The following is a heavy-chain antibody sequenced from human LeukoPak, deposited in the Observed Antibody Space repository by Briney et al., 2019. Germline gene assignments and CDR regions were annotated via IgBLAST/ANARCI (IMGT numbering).Heavy chain of an antibody. Sequence: SQTLSLTCTVSGGSISSGGYYWSWIRQHPGKGLEWIGYIYYSGSAYYNPSLKSRVTISVDTSKNRFSLKLSSVTAADTAVYYCSGTMVRGVIISFDYWGQGTLVTVSS. CDR1: GGSISSGGYY. CDR2: IYYSGSA. CDR3: SGTMVRGVIISFDY. D-gene: IGHD3-10*01. V-gene: IGHV4-31*03. J-gene: IGHJ4*02.